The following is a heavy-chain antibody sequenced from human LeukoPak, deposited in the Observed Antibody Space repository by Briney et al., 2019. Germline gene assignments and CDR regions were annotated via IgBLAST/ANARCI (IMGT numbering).Heavy chain of an antibody. J-gene: IGHJ5*02. CDR3: AIGGTMVRGVIITSNWFDP. Sequence: ASVKVSCKVSGYTLTELSMHWVRQAPGKGLEWMGGFDPEDGETIYAQKFQGRVTMTEDTSTDTAYMELSSLRSEDTAVYYCAIGGTMVRGVIITSNWFDPWGQGTLVTVYS. D-gene: IGHD3-10*01. V-gene: IGHV1-24*01. CDR1: GYTLTELS. CDR2: FDPEDGET.